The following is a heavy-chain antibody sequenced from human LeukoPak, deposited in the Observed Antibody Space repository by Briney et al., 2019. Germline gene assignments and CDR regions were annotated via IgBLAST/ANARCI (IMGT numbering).Heavy chain of an antibody. Sequence: GGSLRLSCAASGFTFSDYYMSYIRQAPGKGLEWVSAISNNGGYTYYADSVQGRFTISRDNSKSTLCLQMNSLRAEDTAVYYCAKQLGYCSDGSCYFPYWGQGTLVTVSS. D-gene: IGHD2-15*01. CDR1: GFTFSDYY. V-gene: IGHV3-23*01. CDR3: AKQLGYCSDGSCYFPY. J-gene: IGHJ4*02. CDR2: ISNNGGYT.